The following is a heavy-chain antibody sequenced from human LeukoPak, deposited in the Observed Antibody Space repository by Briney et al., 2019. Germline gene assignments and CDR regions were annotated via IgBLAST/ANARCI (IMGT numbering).Heavy chain of an antibody. D-gene: IGHD3-16*01. CDR1: GYTFIYYY. CDR3: ATLGGDNTDTPFDY. Sequence: GASVKVSCKTSGYTFIYYYIHWIRQAPGQGLEWMGRINPSTGGTDFAQKFQGKVSMTRDTSISTAYMELSRLGSDDTAVYYCATLGGDNTDTPFDYWGQGTLVTVSS. V-gene: IGHV1-2*06. CDR2: INPSTGGT. J-gene: IGHJ4*02.